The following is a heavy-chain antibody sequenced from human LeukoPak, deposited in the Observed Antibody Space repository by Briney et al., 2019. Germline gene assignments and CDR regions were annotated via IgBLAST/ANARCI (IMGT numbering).Heavy chain of an antibody. CDR3: ARHGIAAAGREFDY. J-gene: IGHJ4*02. CDR1: GDSISPYY. D-gene: IGHD6-13*01. V-gene: IGHV4-59*08. CDR2: LYYSGTT. Sequence: SETLSLTCTVSGDSISPYYWSWIRQSPGKGLEWIGYLYYSGTTNYSPSLNSRVTISVDTSKNQFSLKLTSVTAADTAVYYCARHGIAAAGREFDYWGQGTLVTVSS.